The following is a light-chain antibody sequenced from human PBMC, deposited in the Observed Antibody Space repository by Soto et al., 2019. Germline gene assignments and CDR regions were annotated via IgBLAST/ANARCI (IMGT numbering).Light chain of an antibody. CDR1: SSDVGSYDL. CDR2: EGS. J-gene: IGLJ3*02. Sequence: QSVLTQPASVSGSPGQSITISCTGTSSDVGSYDLVSWYQQHPPKAPKLMIYEGSKRPSGVSNRFSGSKSGNTASLTISGLQAEDEADYYCCSYAGSNTWMFGGGTKLTVL. CDR3: CSYAGSNTWM. V-gene: IGLV2-23*01.